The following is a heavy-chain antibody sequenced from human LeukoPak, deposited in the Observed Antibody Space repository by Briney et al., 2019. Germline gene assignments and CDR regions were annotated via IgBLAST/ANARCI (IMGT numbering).Heavy chain of an antibody. V-gene: IGHV4-39*01. CDR3: ARCFMTPDPPAIRGVIWAKNYYYYYMDV. D-gene: IGHD3-10*01. CDR2: IYYSGST. J-gene: IGHJ6*03. Sequence: SETLSLTCTVSGGSISSSSYYWGWIRQPPGKGLEWIGSIYYSGSTYYNPSLKSRVTISVDTSKNQFSLKLSSVTAADTAVYYCARCFMTPDPPAIRGVIWAKNYYYYYMDVWGKGTTVTISS. CDR1: GGSISSSSYY.